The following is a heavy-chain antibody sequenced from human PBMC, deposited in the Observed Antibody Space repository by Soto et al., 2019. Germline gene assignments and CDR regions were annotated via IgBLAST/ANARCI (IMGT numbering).Heavy chain of an antibody. Sequence: SQTLSLTCAISGDSVSSNSAAWNWIRQSPSRGLEWLGRTYYRSKWYNDYAVSVKSRITINPDTSKNQFSLQLNSVTPEDTAVYYCARGVPFTGTTDYYYGMDVWGQGTTVTVSS. CDR1: GDSVSSNSAA. V-gene: IGHV6-1*01. CDR2: TYYRSKWYN. J-gene: IGHJ6*02. D-gene: IGHD1-1*01. CDR3: ARGVPFTGTTDYYYGMDV.